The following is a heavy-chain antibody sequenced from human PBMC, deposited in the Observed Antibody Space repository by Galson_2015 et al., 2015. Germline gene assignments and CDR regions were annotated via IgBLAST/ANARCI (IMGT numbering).Heavy chain of an antibody. CDR3: ARSSSWYFLYCFDY. CDR1: GGSFRGYY. V-gene: IGHV4-34*01. Sequence: LSLTCAVCGGSFRGYYWRGIRQPPGTGLAWIGEINHSGSTNYNPSLKIRVTISVDTSKNQFSLKLSSATAADTAVYYCARSSSWYFLYCFDYWGQGTLVTVSS. J-gene: IGHJ4*02. D-gene: IGHD6-13*01. CDR2: INHSGST.